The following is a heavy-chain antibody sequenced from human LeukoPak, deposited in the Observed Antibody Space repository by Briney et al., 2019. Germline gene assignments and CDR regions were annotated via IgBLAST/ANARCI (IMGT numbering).Heavy chain of an antibody. J-gene: IGHJ6*02. Sequence: PSETLSLTRAVYGGSFSGYYWSWIRQPPGKGLEWIGEINHSGSTNYNPSLKSRVTISVDTSKNQFSLKLSSVTAADTAVYYCARERNIVVVPAAGYGMDVWGQGTTVTVSS. CDR2: INHSGST. V-gene: IGHV4-34*01. CDR1: GGSFSGYY. D-gene: IGHD2-2*01. CDR3: ARERNIVVVPAAGYGMDV.